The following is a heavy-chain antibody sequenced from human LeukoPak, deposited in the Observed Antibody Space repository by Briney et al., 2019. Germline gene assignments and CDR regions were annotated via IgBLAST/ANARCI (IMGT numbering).Heavy chain of an antibody. CDR1: GYTFTGYY. V-gene: IGHV1-2*02. D-gene: IGHD7-27*01. CDR2: INPNSGGT. CDR3: ARSLTGEDY. Sequence: ASVKVSCKASGYTFTGYYMHWVRQAPGQGLEWMGWINPNSGGTNYAQKFQGRVTMTTDTSTSTAYMELRSLRSDDTAVYYCARSLTGEDYWGQGTLVTVSS. J-gene: IGHJ4*02.